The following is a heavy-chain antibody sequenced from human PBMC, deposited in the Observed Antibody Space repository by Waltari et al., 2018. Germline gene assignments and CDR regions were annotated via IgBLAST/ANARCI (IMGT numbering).Heavy chain of an antibody. D-gene: IGHD6-13*01. CDR3: ARDHSSSWFGAFDI. Sequence: QVQVVQSGAEVKKPGASVKVSCKASGYTFTNYAMHLARQAPGQRLEWMGWINAGNGNTKYSQKSQGRVTITRDTSASTAYMELSSLRSEDTAVYYCARDHSSSWFGAFDIWGQGTMVTVSS. J-gene: IGHJ3*02. CDR2: INAGNGNT. V-gene: IGHV1-3*01. CDR1: GYTFTNYA.